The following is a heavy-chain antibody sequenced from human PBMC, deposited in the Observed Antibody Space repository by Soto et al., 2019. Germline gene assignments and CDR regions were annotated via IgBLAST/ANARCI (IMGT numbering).Heavy chain of an antibody. CDR3: ARQRYEPEGEYYYMEV. D-gene: IGHD3-16*01. CDR1: GYSFTSYW. Sequence: PGESLKISCKGSGYSFTSYWIGWVRQMPGKGLEWMGIIYPGDSDTRYSPSFQGQVTISADKSISTAYLQWSSLKASDTAMYYCARQRYEPEGEYYYMEVWGKGTTVTVSS. V-gene: IGHV5-51*01. CDR2: IYPGDSDT. J-gene: IGHJ6*03.